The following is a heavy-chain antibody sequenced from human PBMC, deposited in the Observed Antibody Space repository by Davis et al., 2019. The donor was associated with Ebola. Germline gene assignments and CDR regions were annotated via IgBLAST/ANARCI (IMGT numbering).Heavy chain of an antibody. CDR1: GGSISSGGYS. Sequence: MPSETLSLTCAVSGGSISSGGYSWSWIRQPPGKGLEWIGNIYHTGSTDYNPSLKSRVTMSVETSKNQFSLKLSSVTAADTAVYYCARGGWGAGGYWGQGTLVTVSS. CDR3: ARGGWGAGGY. D-gene: IGHD2-15*01. V-gene: IGHV4-30-2*01. CDR2: IYHTGST. J-gene: IGHJ4*02.